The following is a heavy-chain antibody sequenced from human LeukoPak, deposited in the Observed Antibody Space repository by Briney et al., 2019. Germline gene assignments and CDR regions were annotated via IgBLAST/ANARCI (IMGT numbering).Heavy chain of an antibody. CDR2: ISAYNGNT. V-gene: IGHV1-18*04. J-gene: IGHJ4*02. CDR3: ARDGRPDY. Sequence: EASVKVSCKASGCTFSSYYMHWVRQAPGRGLEWMGWISAYNGNTNYAQKLQGRVTMTTDTSTSTAYMELRSLRSDDTAVYYCARDGRPDYWGQGTLVTVSS. CDR1: GCTFSSYY.